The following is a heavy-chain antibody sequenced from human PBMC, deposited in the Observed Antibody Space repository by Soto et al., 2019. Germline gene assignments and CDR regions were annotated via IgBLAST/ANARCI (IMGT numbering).Heavy chain of an antibody. CDR1: GYTFRNYG. Sequence: GASVKVSCKASGYTFRNYGISWVRQAPGQGLEWMGRISAYNDNRNYAQSLQGRITMTTDTFTSTAYMELRSLRSDDTGVYYCARDGGSGDSCYHYYYMDVWGKGTTVTVS. J-gene: IGHJ6*03. D-gene: IGHD2-15*01. CDR3: ARDGGSGDSCYHYYYMDV. CDR2: ISAYNDNR. V-gene: IGHV1-18*01.